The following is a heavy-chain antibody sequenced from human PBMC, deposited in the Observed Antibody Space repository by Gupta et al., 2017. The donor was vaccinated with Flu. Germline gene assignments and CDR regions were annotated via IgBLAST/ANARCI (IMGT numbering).Heavy chain of an antibody. J-gene: IGHJ4*02. Sequence: QVQLQESGPGLVKPSETLSLTCTGSGGSISDHYWSWIRQPPGKGLQWIGYIYDTGSPNYDSSLKSRVTISIDTSRNQFSLKLRSVTAADTALYYCARHRYSGYFDFWGQGAPVTVSS. CDR1: GGSISDHY. V-gene: IGHV4-59*08. CDR2: IYDTGSP. D-gene: IGHD1-26*01. CDR3: ARHRYSGYFDF.